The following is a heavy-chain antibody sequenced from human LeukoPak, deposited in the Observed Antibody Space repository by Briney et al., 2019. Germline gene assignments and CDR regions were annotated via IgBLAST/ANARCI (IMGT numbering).Heavy chain of an antibody. D-gene: IGHD3-22*01. V-gene: IGHV7-4-1*01. CDR3: VRGIDTTGYFNY. CDR2: IDTITGSP. J-gene: IGHJ4*02. CDR1: GYTFTTYP. Sequence: ASVKISCKASGYTFTTYPINWVRHAPGQGLEWMGWIDTITGSPTYAQGLTVRFVSYLATSTSTAFLQSHSLKAAAIALYYCVRGIDTTGYFNYWGQGTLVTVSS.